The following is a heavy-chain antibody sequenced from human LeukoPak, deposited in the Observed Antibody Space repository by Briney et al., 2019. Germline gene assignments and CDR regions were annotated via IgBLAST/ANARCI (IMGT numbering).Heavy chain of an antibody. J-gene: IGHJ2*01. D-gene: IGHD6-19*01. V-gene: IGHV3-23*01. CDR1: GFTFSSYA. CDR3: AKDRVAVAGYWYFDL. Sequence: GGSLRLSCAASGFTFSSYAMSWVRQATGKGLEWVSAISGSGGSTYYADSVKGRFTISRDNSKNTLYLQMNSLRAEDTAVYYCAKDRVAVAGYWYFDLWGRGTLVTVSS. CDR2: ISGSGGST.